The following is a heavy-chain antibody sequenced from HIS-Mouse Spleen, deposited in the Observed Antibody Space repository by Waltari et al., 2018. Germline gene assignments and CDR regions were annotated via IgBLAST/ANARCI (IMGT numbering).Heavy chain of an antibody. D-gene: IGHD4-4*01. J-gene: IGHJ1*01. Sequence: QVQLVESGGGVVQPGRSLRLSCAASGFTFSSYGMHWVRQAPGKGLEWVAVIGYDGSNKYYADSVKGRFTISRDNSKNTLYLQMNSLRAEDTAVYYCAKDRGAYRAEYFQHWGQGTLVTVSS. V-gene: IGHV3-33*06. CDR2: IGYDGSNK. CDR1: GFTFSSYG. CDR3: AKDRGAYRAEYFQH.